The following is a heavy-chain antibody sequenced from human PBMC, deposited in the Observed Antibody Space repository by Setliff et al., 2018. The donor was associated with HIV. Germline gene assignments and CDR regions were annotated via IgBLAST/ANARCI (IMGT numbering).Heavy chain of an antibody. Sequence: SETLSLTCTVSAGSIRSSTYYWAWIRQPPGKGLEWIGTIYYSGSTYYNPSLKSRATISVDGSKNQFSLKLKSVTAADTAVYYCARWHPPYGFWEEDYWGQGTLVTVSS. V-gene: IGHV4-39*01. D-gene: IGHD3-10*01. CDR2: IYYSGST. J-gene: IGHJ4*02. CDR1: AGSIRSSTYY. CDR3: ARWHPPYGFWEEDY.